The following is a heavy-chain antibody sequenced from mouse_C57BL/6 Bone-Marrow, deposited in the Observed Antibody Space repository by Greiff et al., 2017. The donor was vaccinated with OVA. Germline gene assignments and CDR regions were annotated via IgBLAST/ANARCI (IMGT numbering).Heavy chain of an antibody. CDR1: GYTFTSYG. J-gene: IGHJ4*01. Sequence: VQLQQSGAELARPGASVKLSCKASGYTFTSYGISWVKQRTGQGLEWIGEIYPRSGNTYYNETFKGKATLTADKSSSTAYMELRSLTSEDSAVYFCARREGGYYLYYYAMDYWGQGTSVTVSS. V-gene: IGHV1-81*01. CDR2: IYPRSGNT. D-gene: IGHD2-3*01. CDR3: ARREGGYYLYYYAMDY.